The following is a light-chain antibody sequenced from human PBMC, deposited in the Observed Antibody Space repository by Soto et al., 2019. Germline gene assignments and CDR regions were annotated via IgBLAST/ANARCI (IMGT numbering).Light chain of an antibody. V-gene: IGKV3-20*01. Sequence: EIVLAQSPATLSLSPGDKATLSCRASQSLTATYSAWYQQKPGQPPRLVIHSTSVRATGIPDRFVGSGSGTDFTLTISRLEPEDFAVYSCQQYRRSVWTFGQGTRV. J-gene: IGKJ1*01. CDR1: QSLTATY. CDR2: STS. CDR3: QQYRRSVWT.